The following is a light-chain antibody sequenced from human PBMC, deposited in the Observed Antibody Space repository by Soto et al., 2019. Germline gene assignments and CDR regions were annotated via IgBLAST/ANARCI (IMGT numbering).Light chain of an antibody. Sequence: DIQMTQSPSSLSASVGDRVTITCQASQDISKYLNWYQQKPGKAPKLLINDASDLETGVSSRFSGSGSGTDFTFTISNLQPEDIATYYCQQYDNLPFIFGPGTKVDIK. J-gene: IGKJ3*01. CDR3: QQYDNLPFI. CDR2: DAS. CDR1: QDISKY. V-gene: IGKV1-33*01.